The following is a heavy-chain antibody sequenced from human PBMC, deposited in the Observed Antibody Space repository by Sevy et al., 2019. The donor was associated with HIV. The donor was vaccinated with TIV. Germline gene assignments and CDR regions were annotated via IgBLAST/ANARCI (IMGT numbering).Heavy chain of an antibody. J-gene: IGHJ6*02. CDR3: ARVSGDSSSWYPNYYYYGMDV. Sequence: RGSLRLSCAASGFTFSSYWMHWVRQAPGKGLVWVSRINSDGSSTSYADSVKGRFTISRDNAKNTLYLQMNSLRAEDTAVYYCARVSGDSSSWYPNYYYYGMDVWGQGTTVTVSS. D-gene: IGHD6-13*01. CDR2: INSDGSST. V-gene: IGHV3-74*01. CDR1: GFTFSSYW.